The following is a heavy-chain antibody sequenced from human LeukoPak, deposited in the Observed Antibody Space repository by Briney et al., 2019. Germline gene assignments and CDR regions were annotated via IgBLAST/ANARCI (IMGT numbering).Heavy chain of an antibody. D-gene: IGHD3-16*02. Sequence: GASVKVSCKASGGTFSSYAISWVRQAPGQGLEWMGGIIPIFGTANYAQKFQGRVTITADESTSTAYMELSSLRSEDTAVYYCARGNDYVWGSYRFDYWGQGTLVTVSS. CDR3: ARGNDYVWGSYRFDY. J-gene: IGHJ4*02. CDR1: GGTFSSYA. CDR2: IIPIFGTA. V-gene: IGHV1-69*13.